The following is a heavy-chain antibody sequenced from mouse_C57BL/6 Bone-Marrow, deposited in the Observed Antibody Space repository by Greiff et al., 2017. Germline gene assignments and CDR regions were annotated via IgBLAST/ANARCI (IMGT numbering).Heavy chain of an antibody. Sequence: QVQLQQPGAELVKPGASVKMSCKASGYTFTSYWITWVKQRPGQGLEWIGDIYPGSGSTNYNEKFKSKATLNVDTSSSTAYMQLSSLTSEDSAVYYCAWGDYDYWYFDVWGTGTTVTVSS. CDR3: AWGDYDYWYFDV. CDR1: GYTFTSYW. V-gene: IGHV1-55*01. CDR2: IYPGSGST. J-gene: IGHJ1*03. D-gene: IGHD2-4*01.